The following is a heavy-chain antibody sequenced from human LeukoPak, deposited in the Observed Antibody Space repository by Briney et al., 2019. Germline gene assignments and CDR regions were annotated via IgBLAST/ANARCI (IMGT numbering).Heavy chain of an antibody. J-gene: IGHJ3*02. CDR1: GASISSYY. V-gene: IGHV4-59*01. Sequence: PSETLSLTCTVSGASISSYYWSWIRQPPGKGLEWIGYIYYSGSTNYNPSLKSRVTISVDTSKNQFSLKLSSVTAADTAVYYCARVGLQLWSGRAFDIWGQGTMVTVSS. D-gene: IGHD3-3*01. CDR3: ARVGLQLWSGRAFDI. CDR2: IYYSGST.